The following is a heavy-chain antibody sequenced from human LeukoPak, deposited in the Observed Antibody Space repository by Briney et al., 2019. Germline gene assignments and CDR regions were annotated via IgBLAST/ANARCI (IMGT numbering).Heavy chain of an antibody. D-gene: IGHD3-22*01. Sequence: GASVEVSCKASGGTFSSYAISWVRQAPGQGLEWMGGIIPIFGTANYAQKFRGRVTITTDESTSTAYMELSSLRSEDTAVYYCASSAVHYYDSSGTWGQGTLVTVSS. CDR3: ASSAVHYYDSSGT. CDR1: GGTFSSYA. CDR2: IIPIFGTA. J-gene: IGHJ5*02. V-gene: IGHV1-69*05.